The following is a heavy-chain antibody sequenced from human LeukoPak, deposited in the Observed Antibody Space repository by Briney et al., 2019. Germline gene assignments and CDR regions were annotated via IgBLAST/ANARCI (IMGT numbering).Heavy chain of an antibody. J-gene: IGHJ3*02. D-gene: IGHD3-3*01. CDR3: ASTPHPMLRFLESYTAYDAFDI. V-gene: IGHV7-4-1*02. CDR2: INTNTGNP. Sequence: ASVKVSCKASGYTFTSYAMNWVRQAPGQGLEWMGWINTNTGNPTYAQGFTGRFVFSLDTSVSTAYLQISSLKAEDTAVYYCASTPHPMLRFLESYTAYDAFDIWGQGTMVTVSS. CDR1: GYTFTSYA.